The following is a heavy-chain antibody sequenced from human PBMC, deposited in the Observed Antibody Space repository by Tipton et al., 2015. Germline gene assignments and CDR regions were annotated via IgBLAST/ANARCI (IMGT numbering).Heavy chain of an antibody. D-gene: IGHD2-15*01. Sequence: RSLRLSCAASGFTFDDYAMHWVRLVPGKGLEWVSGISWNSFIIGYADSVKGRFTISRDNAKNSLYLQMSSLRVEDTAVYYCAKCIGFYCPFDYWGQGTLVSVSS. CDR2: ISWNSFII. V-gene: IGHV3-9*01. CDR3: AKCIGFYCPFDY. CDR1: GFTFDDYA. J-gene: IGHJ4*02.